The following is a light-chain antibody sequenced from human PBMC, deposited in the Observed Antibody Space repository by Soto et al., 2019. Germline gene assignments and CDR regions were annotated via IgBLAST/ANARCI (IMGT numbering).Light chain of an antibody. J-gene: IGKJ1*01. CDR1: QSISSW. CDR2: DAS. V-gene: IGKV1-5*01. CDR3: QQYNSYSWT. Sequence: DIQMTQSPSTLSASVGDRVTITCRASQSISSWFAWYQQKPGKAPKLLIYDASSLESGVPSRFSGSGSGTEFTLTISSLQPDDFATYYCQQYNSYSWTFGQGTKVHI.